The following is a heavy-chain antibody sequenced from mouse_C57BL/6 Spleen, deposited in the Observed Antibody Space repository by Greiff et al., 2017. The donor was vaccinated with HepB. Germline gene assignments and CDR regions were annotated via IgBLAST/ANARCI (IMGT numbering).Heavy chain of an antibody. V-gene: IGHV3-6*01. Sequence: EVKLLESGPGLVKPSQSLSLTCSVTGYSITSGYYWNWIRQFPGNKLEWMGYISYDGSNNYNPSLKNRIPITRDTSKNQFFLKLNSVTTEDTATYYCARERVVATPYFDVWGTGTTVTVSS. D-gene: IGHD1-1*01. CDR1: GYSITSGYY. J-gene: IGHJ1*03. CDR2: ISYDGSN. CDR3: ARERVVATPYFDV.